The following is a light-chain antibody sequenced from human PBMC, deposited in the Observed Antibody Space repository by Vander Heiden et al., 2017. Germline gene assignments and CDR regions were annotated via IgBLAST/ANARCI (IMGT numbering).Light chain of an antibody. CDR1: SSNIGACYA. J-gene: IGLJ3*02. V-gene: IGLV1-40*01. CDR3: QSYDSSLSGWV. CDR2: GNS. Sequence: VPPQPPSGSGAPGQRVTISCTGSSSNIGACYAVHWYQQLPETAPNLLIYGNSNRPSGVPDRFSGSKSGTSASLAITGLQAEDEADYHCQSYDSSLSGWVFGGGTKLPVL.